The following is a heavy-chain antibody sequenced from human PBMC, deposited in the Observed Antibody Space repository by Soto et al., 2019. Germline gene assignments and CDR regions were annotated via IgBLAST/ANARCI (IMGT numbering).Heavy chain of an antibody. CDR3: ARVLPPFDP. J-gene: IGHJ5*02. Sequence: ASVKVSCKASGYTFTSYYMHWVRQAPGQGLEWMGWISAHNGNTNYAQKLQGRVTMTTDTSTSTAYMELRSLKSDDTAVYYCARVLPPFDPWGQGTLVTVSS. CDR1: GYTFTSYY. CDR2: ISAHNGNT. V-gene: IGHV1-18*04.